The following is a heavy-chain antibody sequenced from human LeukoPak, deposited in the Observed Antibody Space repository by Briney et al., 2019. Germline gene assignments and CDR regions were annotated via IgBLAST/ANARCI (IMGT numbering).Heavy chain of an antibody. CDR2: INPSGGST. V-gene: IGHV1-46*01. J-gene: IGHJ4*02. Sequence: ASVKVSCKAAGYTFTSYYMHWVRQAPGQGLEWMGIINPSGGSTSYAQKFQGRDTMTRDTSTSTVYMELSSLRPEDTAVYYCARDYGSDVRTRPFDYWGQGTLVTVSS. D-gene: IGHD3-10*02. CDR3: ARDYGSDVRTRPFDY. CDR1: GYTFTSYY.